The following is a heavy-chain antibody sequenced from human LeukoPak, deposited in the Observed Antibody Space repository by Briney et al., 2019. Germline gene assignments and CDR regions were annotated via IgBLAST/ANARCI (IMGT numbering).Heavy chain of an antibody. D-gene: IGHD2-8*01. CDR3: ARQMYLGGMDV. J-gene: IGHJ6*02. CDR1: GGSISSSF. Sequence: SETLSLTCTVSGGSISSSFWSWIRQPPGRGLEWIGYIYNSGSTNYNPSLKSRATISVDTSRNQFSLKVSSVTAAETAVYYCARQMYLGGMDVWGQGTTVTVSS. V-gene: IGHV4-59*08. CDR2: IYNSGST.